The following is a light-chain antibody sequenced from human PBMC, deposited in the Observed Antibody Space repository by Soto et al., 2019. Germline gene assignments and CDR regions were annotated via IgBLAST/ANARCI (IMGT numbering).Light chain of an antibody. CDR2: GAS. J-gene: IGKJ1*01. CDR1: QSMNNN. Sequence: IVMTQSPATLSVSPGESATLACRASQSMNNNLAWYQQQPGQAPRLLIYGASTRATGIPARFSGSGAGTEFTLTISSLQSADFAVYYCQQYNDWPPRTFGQGTKVDI. V-gene: IGKV3-15*01. CDR3: QQYNDWPPRT.